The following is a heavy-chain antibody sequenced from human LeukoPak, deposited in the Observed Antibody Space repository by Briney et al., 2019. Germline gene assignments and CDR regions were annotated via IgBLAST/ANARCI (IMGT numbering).Heavy chain of an antibody. CDR2: FDPEDGET. D-gene: IGHD2-2*01. J-gene: IGHJ4*02. Sequence: ASVKVSCKVSGYTLTELSMHWVRQAPGKGLEWMGGFDPEDGETIYAQKFQGRVTMTEDTSTDTAYMELSSLRSEDTAVYYCARASLGRDIVVVPAAPAFDYWGQGTLVTVSS. CDR3: ARASLGRDIVVVPAAPAFDY. CDR1: GYTLTELS. V-gene: IGHV1-24*01.